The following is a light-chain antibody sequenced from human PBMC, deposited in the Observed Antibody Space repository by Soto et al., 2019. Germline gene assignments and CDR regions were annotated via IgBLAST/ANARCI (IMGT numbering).Light chain of an antibody. CDR1: QTINNL. V-gene: IGKV1-5*03. CDR2: KAS. Sequence: DIQMTQSPSTLSASVGDRVSIPCRASQTINNLMAWYQQKPGQAPKLLIYKASNLETGVPSRFSGSGSGTEFTLTIRSLQPDDFATYYCQQYSSYPSLTFGGGTTVDIK. J-gene: IGKJ4*01. CDR3: QQYSSYPSLT.